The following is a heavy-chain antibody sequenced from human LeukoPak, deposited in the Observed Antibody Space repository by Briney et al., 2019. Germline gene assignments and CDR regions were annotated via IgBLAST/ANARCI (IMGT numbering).Heavy chain of an antibody. D-gene: IGHD3-10*01. CDR1: GGSISSGSYY. CDR2: IYTSGST. V-gene: IGHV4-61*02. Sequence: SETLSLTCTVSGGSISSGSYYWSWIRQPAGKGLEWIGRIYTSGSTNYNPSLKSRVTISVDTSKNQFSLKLSSVTAADTAVYYCARGGRMVRYWFDPWGQGTLVTVSS. CDR3: ARGGRMVRYWFDP. J-gene: IGHJ5*02.